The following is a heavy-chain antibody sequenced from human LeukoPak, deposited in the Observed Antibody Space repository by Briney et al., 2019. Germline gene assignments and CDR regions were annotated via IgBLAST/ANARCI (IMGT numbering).Heavy chain of an antibody. CDR2: IYSGGST. V-gene: IGHV3-53*01. D-gene: IGHD4-17*01. Sequence: HPGGSLRLSGAASGFTVSSSYMSWVRQAPGKGLEWVSVIYSGGSTYYADSVKGRFTISRDNSKNTLYLQVNSLRAEDTAVYYCASQTTVKYYFDYWGQGTLVTVSS. CDR3: ASQTTVKYYFDY. J-gene: IGHJ4*02. CDR1: GFTVSSSY.